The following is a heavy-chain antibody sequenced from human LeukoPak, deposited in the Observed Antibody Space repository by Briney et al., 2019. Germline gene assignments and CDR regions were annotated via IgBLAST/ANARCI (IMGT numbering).Heavy chain of an antibody. CDR2: IYYSGNT. CDR3: VQMSTRWYFDY. CDR1: GGSIISTLYY. D-gene: IGHD5-24*01. V-gene: IGHV4-39*01. J-gene: IGHJ4*02. Sequence: SETLSLTCTVSGGSIISTLYYWGWIRQPPGKGLEWIGGIYYSGNTYSNPSLRSRLTMSVHTSKNQLSLNLSSVTAADTAVYYCVQMSTRWYFDYWGQGTLATVSS.